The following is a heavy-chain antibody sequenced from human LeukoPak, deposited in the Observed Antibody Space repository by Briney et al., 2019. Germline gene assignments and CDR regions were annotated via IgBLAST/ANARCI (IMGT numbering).Heavy chain of an antibody. Sequence: SETLSLTCTVSGGSISSYYWSWIRQPAGKGLEWIGRIYTSGSTNYNPSLKSRVTMSVDTSKNQFSLKLSSVTAADTAVYYCARDRYYDYVWGSYRYHNWFDPWGQGTLVTVSS. CDR3: ARDRYYDYVWGSYRYHNWFDP. CDR1: GGSISSYY. D-gene: IGHD3-16*02. V-gene: IGHV4-4*07. CDR2: IYTSGST. J-gene: IGHJ5*02.